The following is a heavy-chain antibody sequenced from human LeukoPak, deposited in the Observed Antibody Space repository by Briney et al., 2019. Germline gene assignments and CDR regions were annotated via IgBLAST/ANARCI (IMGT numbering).Heavy chain of an antibody. CDR1: GGTLSSYA. CDR2: IIPIFGTT. V-gene: IGHV1-69*05. Sequence: SVKVSCKASGGTLSSYAISWVRQAPGQGLEWMGGIIPIFGTTNYAEKFKGRVTITTDESTSTAYMELSSLRSEDTAVYYCARARGVVVVPAAISLDYWGQGTLVTVSS. D-gene: IGHD2-2*01. J-gene: IGHJ4*02. CDR3: ARARGVVVVPAAISLDY.